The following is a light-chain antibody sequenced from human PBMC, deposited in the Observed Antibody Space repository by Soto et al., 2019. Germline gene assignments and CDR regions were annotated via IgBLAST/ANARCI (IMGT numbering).Light chain of an antibody. Sequence: EIVLTQSPATLSLSPGERATITCRASQSVSSYLAWYQQKPGQAPRLLIYDASNRATGIPARFSGSGSGTDFTLTISSLEPEDFAVYYCQQRSNWLPITFGPGTKVDIK. J-gene: IGKJ3*01. V-gene: IGKV3-11*01. CDR1: QSVSSY. CDR3: QQRSNWLPIT. CDR2: DAS.